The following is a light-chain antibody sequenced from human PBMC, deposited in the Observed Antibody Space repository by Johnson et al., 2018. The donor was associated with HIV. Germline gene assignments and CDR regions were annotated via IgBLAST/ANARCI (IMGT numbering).Light chain of an antibody. CDR2: DNN. J-gene: IGLJ1*01. CDR1: SSNIGNNY. Sequence: QSVLTQPPSVSAAPGQKVTISCSGSSSNIGNNYVSWFQQLPGTAPKLLIYDNNKRPSGIPDRFSGSKSGTSATLGITGLQPEDYAAYYCVAWDTSLRAYVFGTGTKVTVL. V-gene: IGLV1-51*01. CDR3: VAWDTSLRAYV.